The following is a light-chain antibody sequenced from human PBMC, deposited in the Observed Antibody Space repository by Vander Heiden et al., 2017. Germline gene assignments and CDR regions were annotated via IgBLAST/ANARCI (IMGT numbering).Light chain of an antibody. Sequence: DIQMTQSPSSLSASVGDRVTITCRASQSIGRYLNWYQQKAGKAPNLLIYAASSLQRGVPSRFSGSGYGKHFTLTISSRQPEDFATYYCQQTDNNLLITFGGGTKVEIK. CDR3: QQTDNNLLIT. CDR1: QSIGRY. J-gene: IGKJ4*01. CDR2: AAS. V-gene: IGKV1-39*01.